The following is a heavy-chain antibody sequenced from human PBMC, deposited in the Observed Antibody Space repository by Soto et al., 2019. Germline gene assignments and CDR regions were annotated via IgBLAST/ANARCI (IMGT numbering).Heavy chain of an antibody. V-gene: IGHV3-23*01. J-gene: IGHJ1*01. Sequence: GSLRLSCAASGFTFSSYAMSWVRQAPGKGLEWVSAISGSGGSTYYADSVKGRFTIPRDNSKNTLYLQMNSLRAEDTAVYYCAKEKNMFGVVIIYFQHWGQGTLVTVSS. CDR1: GFTFSSYA. CDR3: AKEKNMFGVVIIYFQH. CDR2: ISGSGGST. D-gene: IGHD3-3*01.